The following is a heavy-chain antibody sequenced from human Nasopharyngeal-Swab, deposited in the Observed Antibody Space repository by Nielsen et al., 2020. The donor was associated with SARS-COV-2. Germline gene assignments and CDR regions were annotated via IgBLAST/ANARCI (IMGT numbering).Heavy chain of an antibody. D-gene: IGHD3-10*01. CDR2: ISYDGSNK. J-gene: IGHJ6*02. V-gene: IGHV3-30*18. CDR3: AKTVEYYGSGEGSFFLSV. CDR1: GFTLSSYG. Sequence: GGSLRLSCAASGFTLSSYGMHWVRQAPGKGLEWVAVISYDGSNKYYADSVKGRFTISKDNSKNTLYLQMNSLRAEDTAVYYCAKTVEYYGSGEGSFFLSVWGLGATVTVSS.